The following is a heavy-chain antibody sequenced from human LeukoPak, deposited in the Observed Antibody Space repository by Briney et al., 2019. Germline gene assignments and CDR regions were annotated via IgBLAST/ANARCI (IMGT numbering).Heavy chain of an antibody. CDR1: GYTFTDYY. D-gene: IGHD3-22*01. J-gene: IGHJ4*02. V-gene: IGHV1-2*02. CDR3: VRGRYYDSSGYPPSDY. CDR2: INPDNGGA. Sequence: ASVKVSCKATGYTFTDYYTHWVRQAPGHGLEWMGWINPDNGGAVYAQKFQGRVTMTRDTSTNTLYMELSSLRSDDSAVSYCVRGRYYDSSGYPPSDYWGQGTLVTVSS.